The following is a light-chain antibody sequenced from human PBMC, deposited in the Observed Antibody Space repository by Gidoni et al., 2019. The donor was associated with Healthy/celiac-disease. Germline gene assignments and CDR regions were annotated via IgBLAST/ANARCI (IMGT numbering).Light chain of an antibody. V-gene: IGLV2-14*01. CDR2: DVS. J-gene: IGLJ1*01. CDR3: SSYTSSSTPHYV. Sequence: QSALTQPASVSGSPAQSITISCTGTSSDVVGYNYVPWYQPPPGKAPKLMIYDVSNRPSGVSNRFSGSKSGNTASLTISGLQAEDEADYYCSSYTSSSTPHYVFGTGTKVTVL. CDR1: SSDVVGYNY.